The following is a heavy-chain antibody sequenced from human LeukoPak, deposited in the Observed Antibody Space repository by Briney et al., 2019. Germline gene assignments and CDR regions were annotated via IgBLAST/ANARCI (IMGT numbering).Heavy chain of an antibody. J-gene: IGHJ4*02. D-gene: IGHD2-15*01. Sequence: ASVKVSCKASGYTSIGYYIHWVRQAPGQGLEWMGRINPNIGDTDYAQKFQGRVTMTRDTSISTAYMELSGLTSDDTAVYYCARDHPDCSADSCYSWGQGTLVTVSS. CDR2: INPNIGDT. CDR1: GYTSIGYY. CDR3: ARDHPDCSADSCYS. V-gene: IGHV1-2*06.